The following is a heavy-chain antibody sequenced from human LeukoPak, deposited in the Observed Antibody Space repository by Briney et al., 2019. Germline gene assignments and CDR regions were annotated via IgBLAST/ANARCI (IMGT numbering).Heavy chain of an antibody. CDR3: ARTHGEAVGYFDL. D-gene: IGHD4-17*01. J-gene: IGHJ2*01. CDR2: IYYSGTT. Sequence: SETLSLTCTVSGGSISSSSYYWGWIRQPPGKGLEWIGSIYYSGTTYYNPSLKSRVTISVDTSKNQFSLKLSSVTAADTAVYYCARTHGEAVGYFDLWGRGTLVTVSS. V-gene: IGHV4-39*07. CDR1: GGSISSSSYY.